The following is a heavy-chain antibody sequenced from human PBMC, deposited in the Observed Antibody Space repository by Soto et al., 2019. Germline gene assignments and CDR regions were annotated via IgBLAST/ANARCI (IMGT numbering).Heavy chain of an antibody. V-gene: IGHV3-66*04. J-gene: IGHJ4*02. CDR2: IYSGGST. D-gene: IGHD5-18*01. Sequence: GGSLRLSCAASGVTVSSNYMSWVRQAPGKGLEWVSVIYSGGSTYYADSVKGRFTISRDNSKNTLYLQMNSLRAADTAVYYCARRYGSCFDYWGQGTLVTVSS. CDR1: GVTVSSNY. CDR3: ARRYGSCFDY.